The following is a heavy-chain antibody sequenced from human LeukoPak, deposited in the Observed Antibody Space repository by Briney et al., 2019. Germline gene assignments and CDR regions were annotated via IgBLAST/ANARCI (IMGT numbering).Heavy chain of an antibody. Sequence: SETLSLTCTVSGGSISSSSYYWGWIRQPPGKGLEWIGSIYYSGSTYYNPSLKSRVTISVDTSKNQFSLKLSSVTAADTAVYYCARGPYYGWDSDAFDIWGQGTMVTVSS. V-gene: IGHV4-39*07. CDR3: ARGPYYGWDSDAFDI. D-gene: IGHD3-22*01. J-gene: IGHJ3*02. CDR1: GGSISSSSYY. CDR2: IYYSGST.